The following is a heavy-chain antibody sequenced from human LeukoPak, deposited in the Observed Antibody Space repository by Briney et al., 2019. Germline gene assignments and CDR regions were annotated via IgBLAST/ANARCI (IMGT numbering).Heavy chain of an antibody. J-gene: IGHJ5*02. CDR2: IYYSGST. CDR3: ARLVTYFDDSGGLYWFDP. D-gene: IGHD3-22*01. V-gene: IGHV4-59*08. Sequence: PSETLSLTCTVSGGSISSHSWSWIRQPPGKGLEWIGYIYYSGSTNYNPSLKSRVTISVDTSKNQFSLKLSSVTAADTAVYYCARLVTYFDDSGGLYWFDPWGQGTLVTVSS. CDR1: GGSISSHS.